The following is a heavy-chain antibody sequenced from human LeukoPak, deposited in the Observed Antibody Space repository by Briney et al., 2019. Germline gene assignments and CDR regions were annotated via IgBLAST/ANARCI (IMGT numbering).Heavy chain of an antibody. CDR3: AKDGLRGGKT. D-gene: IGHD3-10*01. V-gene: IGHV3-48*03. Sequence: HPGGSLRLSCAASGFTFSSYEMNWVRQAPGKGLEWVSYISSSGSTIYYADSVKGRFTISRDNAKNSLYLQMNSLRAEDTAVYYCAKDGLRGGKTWGQGTLVTVSS. CDR1: GFTFSSYE. CDR2: ISSSGSTI. J-gene: IGHJ5*02.